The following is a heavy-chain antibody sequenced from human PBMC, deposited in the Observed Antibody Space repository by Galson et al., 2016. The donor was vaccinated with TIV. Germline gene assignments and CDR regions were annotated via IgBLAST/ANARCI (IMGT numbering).Heavy chain of an antibody. CDR1: GDSVSSNSAA. Sequence: CAISGDSVSSNSAAWNWLRQSPSRGLEWLGRTFYRSKWYNDYAPSVKSLITINPDTSKNQFSLQLNSVTPEDTAVYYCARATPSVFGIIMTLDSWGQGTLVTVSS. J-gene: IGHJ4*02. V-gene: IGHV6-1*01. CDR2: TFYRSKWYN. D-gene: IGHD3-16*01. CDR3: ARATPSVFGIIMTLDS.